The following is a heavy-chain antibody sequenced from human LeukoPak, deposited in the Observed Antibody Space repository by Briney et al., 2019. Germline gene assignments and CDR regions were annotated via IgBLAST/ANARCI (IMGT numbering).Heavy chain of an antibody. J-gene: IGHJ3*02. CDR1: GGSISSYY. Sequence: PSETLSLTCTVSGGSISSYYWSWIRQPAGKGLEWIGRIYTSGSTNYNPSLKSRVTMSVDTSKNQFSLKLSSVTAADTAVYCCARDNTVGATNDAFDIWGQGTMVTVSS. D-gene: IGHD1-26*01. CDR3: ARDNTVGATNDAFDI. CDR2: IYTSGST. V-gene: IGHV4-4*07.